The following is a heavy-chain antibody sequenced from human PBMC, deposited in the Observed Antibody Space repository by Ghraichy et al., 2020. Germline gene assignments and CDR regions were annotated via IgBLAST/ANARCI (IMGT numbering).Heavy chain of an antibody. Sequence: GGSLRLSCAASGFTFSSYGMHWVRQAPGKGLEWVALIRYDGSNKYYADSVKGRFTISRDNSKNTLDLQMNSLRAEDTAVYYCAKDLWDGSGVHPNWYFDLWGRGTLVTVSS. V-gene: IGHV3-30*02. D-gene: IGHD3-10*01. J-gene: IGHJ2*01. CDR1: GFTFSSYG. CDR2: IRYDGSNK. CDR3: AKDLWDGSGVHPNWYFDL.